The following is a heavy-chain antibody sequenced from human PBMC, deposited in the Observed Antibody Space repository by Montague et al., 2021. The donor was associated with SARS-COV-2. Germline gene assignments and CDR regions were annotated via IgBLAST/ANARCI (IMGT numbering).Heavy chain of an antibody. CDR1: GFTVSSHA. J-gene: IGHJ4*02. CDR2: ISGPGGTT. CDR3: EAIYYYGSGAVDDY. V-gene: IGHV3-23*01. Sequence: SLRLSCAASGFTVSSHAMAWVRQAPGKGLEWVAGISGPGGTTFYXYSLRGRFTFSRDNSKNTLYLQLQSLRADDTAIYYCEAIYYYGSGAVDDYWGQGTLVTVSS. D-gene: IGHD3-10*01.